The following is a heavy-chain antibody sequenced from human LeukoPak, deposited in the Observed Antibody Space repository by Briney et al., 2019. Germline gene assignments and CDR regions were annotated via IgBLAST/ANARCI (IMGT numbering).Heavy chain of an antibody. CDR3: TRRAWGSGWGAFDI. V-gene: IGHV3-73*01. CDR2: IRSKANNYAT. Sequence: GGSLRLSCAASGFAFSDSDMYWVRQAPGKGLEWVGRIRSKANNYATAYAVSVKGRFTISRDDSKNTAHLQMNRLKTEDTAVYYCTRRAWGSGWGAFDIWGQGAMVTVPS. J-gene: IGHJ3*02. CDR1: GFAFSDSD. D-gene: IGHD6-19*01.